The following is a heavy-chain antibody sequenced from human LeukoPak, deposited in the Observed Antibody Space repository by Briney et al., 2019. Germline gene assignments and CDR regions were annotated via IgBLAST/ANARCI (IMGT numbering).Heavy chain of an antibody. D-gene: IGHD3-3*01. V-gene: IGHV4-34*01. CDR1: GGSFSGYY. Sequence: SETLSLTCVVYGGSFSGYYWSWIRQPPGKGLEGIGEINHSGSTNYNPSLKSRVTISVDTSNNQFSLKLSSVTAADTAVYYCARVRFLEWFDYWGQGTLVTVSS. CDR3: ARVRFLEWFDY. J-gene: IGHJ4*02. CDR2: INHSGST.